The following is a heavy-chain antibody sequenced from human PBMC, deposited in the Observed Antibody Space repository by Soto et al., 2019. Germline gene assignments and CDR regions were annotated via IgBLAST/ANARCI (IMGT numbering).Heavy chain of an antibody. CDR1: GGSIRSYY. CDR3: ARISSVDPYGYVNGGLDV. V-gene: IGHV4-59*01. CDR2: FYHSGNS. J-gene: IGHJ6*02. Sequence: LSXSCSFSGGSIRSYYWSWIRQSPEKGLEWIGYFYHSGNSNYNPSLKSRVTISVDTSKNQLSLSLRSVTAADTAVYFCARISSVDPYGYVNGGLDVWGQGTTVTVSS. D-gene: IGHD5-18*01.